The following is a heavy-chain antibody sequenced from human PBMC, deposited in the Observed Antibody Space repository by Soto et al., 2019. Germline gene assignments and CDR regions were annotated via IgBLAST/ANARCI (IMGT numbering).Heavy chain of an antibody. CDR2: ISSSSSTI. CDR1: GFTFSSYI. D-gene: IGHD3-22*01. Sequence: EVQLVESGGGLVQPGGSLRLSCAASGFTFSSYIMNWVRQAPGKGLEWVSYISSSSSTISYADSVKGRFTISRDNAKNSLYLQMNSLRDEDTAVYYLARTTYYYDSSRYYCDYWGQGTLVTVSS. V-gene: IGHV3-48*02. J-gene: IGHJ4*02. CDR3: ARTTYYYDSSRYYCDY.